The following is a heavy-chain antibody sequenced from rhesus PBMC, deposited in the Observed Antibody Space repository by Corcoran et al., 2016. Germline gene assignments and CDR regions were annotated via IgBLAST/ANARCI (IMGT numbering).Heavy chain of an antibody. J-gene: IGHJ4*01. V-gene: IGHV4-169*02. Sequence: QLQLQESGPGLVKPSETLSVTCAVSGGSISSSYWSWIRQAPGKGLEWIGYIYGSGSSTNYNPSPKSRVPLSVDTSKNQLSLKLSSVTAADTAVYYCASGSGSYTYFDYWGQGVLVTVSS. CDR2: IYGSGSST. CDR1: GGSISSSY. CDR3: ASGSGSYTYFDY. D-gene: IGHD3-16*01.